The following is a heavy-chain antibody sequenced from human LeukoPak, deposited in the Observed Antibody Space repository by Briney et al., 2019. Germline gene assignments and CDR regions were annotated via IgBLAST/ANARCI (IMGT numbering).Heavy chain of an antibody. CDR3: AKEAHSYGYVDFDY. CDR2: ISGGGGTT. J-gene: IGHJ4*02. CDR1: GFTFSGYA. D-gene: IGHD5-18*01. Sequence: GGSLRLSCAASGFTFSGYAMNWVRQAPGKGLEWVSAISGGGGTTYYTDSVKGRFTISRDNSKNTLYLQMNSLRAKDTAVYYCAKEAHSYGYVDFDYWGQGTLVTVSS. V-gene: IGHV3-23*01.